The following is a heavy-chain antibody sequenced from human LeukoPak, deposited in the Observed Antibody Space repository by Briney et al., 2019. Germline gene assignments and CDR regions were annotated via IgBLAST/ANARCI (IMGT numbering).Heavy chain of an antibody. CDR3: ARSRRDGYNYFDY. J-gene: IGHJ4*02. V-gene: IGHV1-69*05. CDR2: IIPIFGTA. D-gene: IGHD5-24*01. Sequence: SVKVSCKASGGTFSSYAISWVRQAPGQGLEWMGGIIPIFGTANYAQKLQGRVTIITDESTSTAYMELSSLRSEDTAVYYCARSRRDGYNYFDYWGQGTLVTVSS. CDR1: GGTFSSYA.